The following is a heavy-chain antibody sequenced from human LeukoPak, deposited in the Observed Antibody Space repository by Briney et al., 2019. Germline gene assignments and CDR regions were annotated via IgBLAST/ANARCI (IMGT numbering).Heavy chain of an antibody. Sequence: PGGSLRLSCAASGFTFDDYAMHWVRQAPGKGLEWVSGISWNSGSIGYADSVKGRFTISRDNAKNSLYLQMNSLRAEDTALYYCAKDTPRWFGELWGMDVWGQGTTVTVSS. J-gene: IGHJ6*02. CDR2: ISWNSGSI. CDR1: GFTFDDYA. V-gene: IGHV3-9*01. CDR3: AKDTPRWFGELWGMDV. D-gene: IGHD3-10*01.